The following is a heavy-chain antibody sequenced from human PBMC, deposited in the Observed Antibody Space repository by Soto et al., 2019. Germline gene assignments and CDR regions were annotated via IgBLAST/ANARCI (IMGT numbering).Heavy chain of an antibody. CDR2: INPNSGGT. CDR1: GYTFTGYQ. Sequence: QVQLVQSGAEVKKPGASVSVSCKASGYTFTGYQIHWVRQAPGQGLEWMGWINPNSGGTNYAQKFQGRVALTSEKSITTAYMELSRLTSDDTAVYYCARGQTIVSPENWGRGTLVSVSS. CDR3: ARGQTIVSPEN. V-gene: IGHV1-2*02. J-gene: IGHJ4*02. D-gene: IGHD2-21*01.